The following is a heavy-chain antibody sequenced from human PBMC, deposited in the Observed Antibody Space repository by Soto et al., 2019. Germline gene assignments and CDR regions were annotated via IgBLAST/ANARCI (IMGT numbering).Heavy chain of an antibody. CDR1: GFTFSTYA. CDR2: INTSGGST. V-gene: IGHV3-23*01. CDR3: AEFYRGKAAHAYTIGH. D-gene: IGHD2-15*01. J-gene: IGHJ5*02. Sequence: EVQLLESGGDLVQPGGSLRLSCAASGFTFSTYAMSWVRQAPGKGLEWVSTINTSGGSTYYADSVKGRFTISRDNSKDAQYLQMNSLRHEDKAVYYCAEFYRGKAAHAYTIGHWGQGTKVTVYS.